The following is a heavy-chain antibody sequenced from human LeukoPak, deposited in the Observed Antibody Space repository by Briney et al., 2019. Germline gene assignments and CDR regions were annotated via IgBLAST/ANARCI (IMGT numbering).Heavy chain of an antibody. V-gene: IGHV4-4*07. CDR1: GGSISSYH. CDR2: INSNGDT. J-gene: IGHJ5*01. Sequence: SETLSLXCTVSGGSISSYHWIWIRRPAGKGLEWIGRINSNGDTVYNPSLKSRATMSLDMTNNQFSLKLSSVTAADTAVYYCARDRGLDGSDQLDSWGPGTLVTVSS. D-gene: IGHD3-10*01. CDR3: ARDRGLDGSDQLDS.